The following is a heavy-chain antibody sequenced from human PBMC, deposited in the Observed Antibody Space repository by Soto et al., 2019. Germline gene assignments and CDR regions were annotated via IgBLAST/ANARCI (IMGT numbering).Heavy chain of an antibody. J-gene: IGHJ6*03. CDR3: AKDLVDHVDTIYYMDV. Sequence: EVQLLESGGGLVQPGGSLRLSCAASGFTFSSYAMSWVRQAPGKGLEWVSAISGSGGSTYYADSVKGRFTISRDNSQNTLYLQMNSLRAADTAVYYCAKDLVDHVDTIYYMDVWGKGTTVTVSS. CDR2: ISGSGGST. CDR1: GFTFSSYA. V-gene: IGHV3-23*01. D-gene: IGHD3-10*01.